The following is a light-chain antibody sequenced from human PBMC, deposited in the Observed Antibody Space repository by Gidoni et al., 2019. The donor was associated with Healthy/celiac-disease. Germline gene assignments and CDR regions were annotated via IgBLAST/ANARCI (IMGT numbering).Light chain of an antibody. CDR3: CSYAGSYTFVV. CDR2: DVS. J-gene: IGLJ2*01. CDR1: SSDVGGYNY. Sequence: QSALTQPRSVSGSPGQSVTISCTVTSSDVGGYNYVSWYQQHPGKAPKLMIYDVSKRPSGVPDRFSGSKSGNTVSLTISGLQAEDEADYYCCSYAGSYTFVVFGGGTKLTVL. V-gene: IGLV2-11*01.